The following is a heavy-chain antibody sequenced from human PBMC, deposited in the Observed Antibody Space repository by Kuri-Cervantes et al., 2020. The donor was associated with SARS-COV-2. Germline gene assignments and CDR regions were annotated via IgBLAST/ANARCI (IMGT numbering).Heavy chain of an antibody. CDR1: GITFSSYA. CDR2: ISGSGGST. V-gene: IGHV3-23*01. D-gene: IGHD3-22*01. J-gene: IGHJ4*02. CDR3: AKDPIVVVITTYFDY. Sequence: GEALKISCAASGITFSSYAMSWVRQAPGKGLEWVSAISGSGGSTYYADSVKGRFTISRDNSKNTLYLQMNSLRAEDTAVYYCAKDPIVVVITTYFDYWGQGTLVTVSS.